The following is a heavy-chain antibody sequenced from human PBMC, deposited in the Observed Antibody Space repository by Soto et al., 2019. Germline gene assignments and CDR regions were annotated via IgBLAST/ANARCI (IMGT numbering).Heavy chain of an antibody. D-gene: IGHD4-17*01. CDR3: ARAHYGDYGYGMDV. CDR1: GGSNSSGGYS. CDR2: TYHSGST. V-gene: IGHV4-30-2*01. J-gene: IGHJ6*02. Sequence: QLQLQESGSGLVKPSQTLSLTCAVSGGSNSSGGYSWSWVRQPPGKGLEWIGYTYHSGSTYYNPSLKSRVTISVDRSKNQFSLKLSSVTAADTAVYYCARAHYGDYGYGMDVWGQGTTVTVSS.